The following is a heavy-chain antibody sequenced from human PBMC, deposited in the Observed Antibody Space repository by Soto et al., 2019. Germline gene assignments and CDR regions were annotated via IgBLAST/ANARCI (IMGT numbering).Heavy chain of an antibody. CDR3: ARRIQYYYGLDV. Sequence: QVQLQESGPGLVKASETLSLTCTVSGGAISSYYWNWIRQPPGKGLEWIGYIHESGSTNYNPSLKSRVTRSVDTSNTRFSLKMSSVTAADTAVYYCARRIQYYYGLDVWGHGTTVTVSS. J-gene: IGHJ6*02. CDR1: GGAISSYY. CDR2: IHESGST. D-gene: IGHD2-21*01. V-gene: IGHV4-59*01.